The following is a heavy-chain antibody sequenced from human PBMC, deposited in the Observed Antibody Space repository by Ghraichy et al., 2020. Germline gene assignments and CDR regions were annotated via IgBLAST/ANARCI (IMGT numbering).Heavy chain of an antibody. J-gene: IGHJ4*02. V-gene: IGHV4-61*02. D-gene: IGHD6-13*01. CDR1: GGSISSGSYY. CDR3: ASADSSSFPLTLDY. Sequence: TLSLSCTVSGGSISSGSYYWSWIRQPAGKGLEWIGRIYTSGSTNYNPSLKSRVTISVDTSKNQFSLKLSSVTAADTAVYYCASADSSSFPLTLDYWGQGTLVTVSS. CDR2: IYTSGST.